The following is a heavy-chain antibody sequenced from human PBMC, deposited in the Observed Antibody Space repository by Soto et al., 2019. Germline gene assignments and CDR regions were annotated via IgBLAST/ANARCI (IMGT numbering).Heavy chain of an antibody. CDR2: IYLSGST. Sequence: SETLSLTCTLSGGSISSSSYYWGWIRQPPGKGLEWIENIYLSGSTYYNPSLKSRVAISVDTSKNQFSLHLSSVTAADTAVYYCTRPLRPSSGPSNWFDPWGQGILVTVSS. D-gene: IGHD3-22*01. V-gene: IGHV4-39*01. CDR3: TRPLRPSSGPSNWFDP. CDR1: GGSISSSSYY. J-gene: IGHJ5*02.